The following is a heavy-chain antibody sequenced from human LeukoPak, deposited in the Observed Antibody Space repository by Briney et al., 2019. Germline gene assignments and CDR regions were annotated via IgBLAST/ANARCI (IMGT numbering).Heavy chain of an antibody. CDR2: IYPGDSDT. CDR1: GYSFTSYW. V-gene: IGHV5-51*01. J-gene: IGHJ4*02. CDR3: ARLYYYDSSGYSLYYFDY. Sequence: GESLKISCKGSGYSFTSYWIGWVRQMPGKGLEWMGIIYPGDSDTRYSPSFQGQVTISADKSISTAYLQWSSLKASDTAMYYCARLYYYDSSGYSLYYFDYWGQGTLVTVSS. D-gene: IGHD3-22*01.